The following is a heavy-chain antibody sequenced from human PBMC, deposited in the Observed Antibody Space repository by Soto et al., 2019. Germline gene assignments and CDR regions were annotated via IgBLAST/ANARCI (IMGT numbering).Heavy chain of an antibody. Sequence: PSETLSLTCAVYGGSFSGYYWSLIRQPPGKGLEWIGEINHSGSTNYNPSLKSRVTISVDTSKNQFSLKLSSVTAADTAVYYCARVVVVVARVPYYYYGMEVWGQGTTVTVSS. J-gene: IGHJ6*02. CDR2: INHSGST. CDR3: ARVVVVVARVPYYYYGMEV. V-gene: IGHV4-34*01. D-gene: IGHD2-15*01. CDR1: GGSFSGYY.